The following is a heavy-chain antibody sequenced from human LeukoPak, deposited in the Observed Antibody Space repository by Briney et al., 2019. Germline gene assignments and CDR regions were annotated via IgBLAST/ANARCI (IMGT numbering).Heavy chain of an antibody. V-gene: IGHV3-21*01. J-gene: IGHJ6*02. D-gene: IGHD6-6*01. Sequence: PGGSLRLSCAASGFTFSSYSMNWVRQAPGKGLEWVSSTSSSSSYIYYADSVKGRFTISRDNAKNSLYLQMNSLRAEDTAVYYCARGGSSYYYYGMDVWGQGTTVTVSS. CDR2: TSSSSSYI. CDR3: ARGGSSYYYYGMDV. CDR1: GFTFSSYS.